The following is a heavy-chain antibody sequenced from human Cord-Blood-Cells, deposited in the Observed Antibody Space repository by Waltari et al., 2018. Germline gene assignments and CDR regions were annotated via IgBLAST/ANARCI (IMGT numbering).Heavy chain of an antibody. CDR1: GFTFSSYE. J-gene: IGHJ4*02. V-gene: IGHV3-48*03. CDR3: ARVPPPPTGYYFDY. Sequence: EVQLVESGGGLVQPGGSLRLSCAASGFTFSSYEMNWVRQAPGKGLEWVSYISSSVSTIYYADSVKGRFTISRDNAKNSLYLQMNSLRAEDTAVYYCARVPPPPTGYYFDYWGQGTLVTVSS. CDR2: ISSSVSTI.